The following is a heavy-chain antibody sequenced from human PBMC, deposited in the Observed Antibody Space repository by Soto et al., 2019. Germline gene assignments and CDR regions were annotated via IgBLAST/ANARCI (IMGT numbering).Heavy chain of an antibody. D-gene: IGHD1-1*01. V-gene: IGHV1-69*13. CDR3: ARFNWNDAPNGMDV. Sequence: ASVKVSCKASGGTFSSYAISWVRQAPGQGLEWMGGIIPIFGTANYAQKFQGRVTITADESTSTAYMELSSLRSEDTAVYYCARFNWNDAPNGMDVWGQGTTVTVSS. CDR2: IIPIFGTA. CDR1: GGTFSSYA. J-gene: IGHJ6*02.